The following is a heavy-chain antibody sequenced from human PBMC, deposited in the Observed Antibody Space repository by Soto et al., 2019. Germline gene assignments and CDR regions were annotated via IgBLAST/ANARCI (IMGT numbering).Heavy chain of an antibody. CDR2: ISAYNGNT. CDR1: GYTFTSYG. Sequence: ASVKVSCKASGYTFTSYGISWVRQAPGQGLEWMGWISAYNGNTNYAQNLQGRVTMTTDTSTSTAYMELRSLRSDDTVVYYCARDYYDSRCLNEWFDPWGQGTLVTVSS. V-gene: IGHV1-18*04. CDR3: ARDYYDSRCLNEWFDP. J-gene: IGHJ5*02. D-gene: IGHD3-22*01.